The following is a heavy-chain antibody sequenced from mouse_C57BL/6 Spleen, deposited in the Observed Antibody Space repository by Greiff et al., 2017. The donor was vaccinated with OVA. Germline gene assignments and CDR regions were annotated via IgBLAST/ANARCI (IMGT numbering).Heavy chain of an antibody. D-gene: IGHD3-1*01. J-gene: IGHJ3*01. CDR1: GYAFTNYL. CDR2: INPGSGGT. CDR3: ARSGDSAWFAY. Sequence: VQLQQSGAELVRPGTSVKVSCKASGYAFTNYLIEWVKQRPGQGLEWIGVINPGSGGTNYNEKFEGKATLTADKSSSTAYMQLSSLTSEDSAVYFCARSGDSAWFAYWGQGTLVTVSA. V-gene: IGHV1-54*01.